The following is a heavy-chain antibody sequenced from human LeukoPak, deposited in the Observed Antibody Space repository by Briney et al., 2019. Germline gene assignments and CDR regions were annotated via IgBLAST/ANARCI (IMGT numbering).Heavy chain of an antibody. V-gene: IGHV3-21*04. J-gene: IGHJ3*02. CDR2: ISSSSSYI. CDR1: GFTFSSYE. D-gene: IGHD6-13*01. Sequence: GGSLRLSCAASGFTFSSYEMNWVRQAPGKGLEWVSSISSSSSYIYYADSVKGRFTISRDNAKNSLYLQMNSLRAEDTAVYYCAKWGLSIAAAGTVLDIWGQGTMVTVSS. CDR3: AKWGLSIAAAGTVLDI.